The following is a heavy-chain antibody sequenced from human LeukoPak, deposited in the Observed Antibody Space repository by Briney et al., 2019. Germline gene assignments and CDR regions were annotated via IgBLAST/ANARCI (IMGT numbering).Heavy chain of an antibody. CDR1: GYTFTSYG. Sequence: GAPVKVSCKASGYTFTSYGISWVRQAPGQGLEWMGWISAYNGNTNYAQKLQGRVTMTTDTSTSTAYVELRSLRSDDTAVYYCARAAGTISDFDYWGQGTLVTVSS. V-gene: IGHV1-18*04. D-gene: IGHD6-13*01. CDR2: ISAYNGNT. J-gene: IGHJ4*02. CDR3: ARAAGTISDFDY.